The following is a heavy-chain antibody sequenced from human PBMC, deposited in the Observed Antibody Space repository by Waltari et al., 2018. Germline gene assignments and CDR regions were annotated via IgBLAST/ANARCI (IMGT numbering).Heavy chain of an antibody. Sequence: EVQLVESGGDLVQPGGSLRLSCAASVFGFSAYWMHWVRQVPGKGLFWVSHINTDGSDANYADSVKGRFTISRDNAKNSLYLEMSSLRVEDTAVYYCAFSRGWSSPFGAYDSWGQGTRVIVSS. CDR1: VFGFSAYW. CDR2: INTDGSDA. D-gene: IGHD6-19*01. V-gene: IGHV3-74*01. CDR3: AFSRGWSSPFGAYDS. J-gene: IGHJ3*02.